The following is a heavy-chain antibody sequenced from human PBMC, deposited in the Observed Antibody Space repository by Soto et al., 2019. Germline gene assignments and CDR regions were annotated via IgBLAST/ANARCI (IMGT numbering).Heavy chain of an antibody. CDR1: GDTFASYD. J-gene: IGHJ4*02. Sequence: ASVKVSWEACGDTFASYDINWVRQATGQGLEWMGWMNPNSGNTGYAQKFQGRVTMTRNTSISTAYMELSSLRSEDTAVYYCARRGAARPGLAYWGQGTPVTVSS. CDR3: ARRGAARPGLAY. D-gene: IGHD6-6*01. CDR2: MNPNSGNT. V-gene: IGHV1-8*01.